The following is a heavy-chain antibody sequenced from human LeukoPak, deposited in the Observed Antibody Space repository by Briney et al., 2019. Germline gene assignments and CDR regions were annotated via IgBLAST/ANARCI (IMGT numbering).Heavy chain of an antibody. CDR3: TTGTWIQLWLADY. CDR2: IKSKTDSGTT. V-gene: IGHV3-15*01. J-gene: IGHJ4*02. D-gene: IGHD5-18*01. Sequence: PGGSLRLSCADTGSTFSNACMTWVRQAPGKGLEWVGHIKSKTDSGTTDYAAPVKGRFTISRDDSKNTLYLQMNSLKTEDTAVYYCTTGTWIQLWLADYWGQGTLVTVSS. CDR1: GSTFSNAC.